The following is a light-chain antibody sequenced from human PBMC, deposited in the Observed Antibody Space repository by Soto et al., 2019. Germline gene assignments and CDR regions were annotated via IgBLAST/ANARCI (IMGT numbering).Light chain of an antibody. CDR2: GAL. J-gene: IGKJ4*01. CDR1: QSVSSN. V-gene: IGKV3-15*01. CDR3: QQYGDSSLT. Sequence: EIVLTQTPATLSVSPGERATLSCRANQSVSSNLAWYQQKPGQSPRLLIYGALSRATGIPARFSGSGFQTEFTLTISSVQSEDFAVYYCQQYGDSSLTFGGGTKVEI.